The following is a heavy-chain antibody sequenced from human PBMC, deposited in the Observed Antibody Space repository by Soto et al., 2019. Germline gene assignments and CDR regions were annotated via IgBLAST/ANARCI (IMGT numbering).Heavy chain of an antibody. J-gene: IGHJ5*02. CDR1: GYTFTSYG. V-gene: IGHV1-18*01. CDR2: ISAYNGNT. D-gene: IGHD6-13*01. CDR3: ARDLARYSSSCRNWFDP. Sequence: ASVKVSCKASGYTFTSYGISWVRQAPGQGLEWMGWISAYNGNTNYAQKLQGRVTMTTDTSTSTAYMELRSLRSDDTAVYYCARDLARYSSSCRNWFDPWGQGTLVTVSS.